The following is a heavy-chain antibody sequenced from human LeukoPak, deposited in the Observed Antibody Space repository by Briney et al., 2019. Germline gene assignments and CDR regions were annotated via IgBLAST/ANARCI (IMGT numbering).Heavy chain of an antibody. D-gene: IGHD2-2*01. J-gene: IGHJ5*02. CDR1: GGTFSGYY. Sequence: SETLSLTCAVYGGTFSGYYWSWIRQPPGKRLEWVGESNDSGGTNYNPSLKSRVTISADKSKNQVSLKLSSVTAADTAVYYCARVEGGECSSTSCLTNRFDPWGQGTLVTVSS. CDR2: SNDSGGT. CDR3: ARVEGGECSSTSCLTNRFDP. V-gene: IGHV4-34*01.